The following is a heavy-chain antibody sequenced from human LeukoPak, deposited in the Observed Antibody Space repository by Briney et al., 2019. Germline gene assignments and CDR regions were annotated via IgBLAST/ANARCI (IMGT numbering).Heavy chain of an antibody. CDR2: INTNTGNP. D-gene: IGHD5-12*01. V-gene: IGHV7-4-1*02. Sequence: ASVKVSCKASGYTFTSDAMNWVRQAPGQGLEWMGWINTNTGNPTYAQGFTGRFVFSLDTSVSTAYLQISSLKAEDTAVYYCARELRGYSGYDYLTVGLVDYWGQGTLVTVSS. J-gene: IGHJ4*02. CDR3: ARELRGYSGYDYLTVGLVDY. CDR1: GYTFTSDA.